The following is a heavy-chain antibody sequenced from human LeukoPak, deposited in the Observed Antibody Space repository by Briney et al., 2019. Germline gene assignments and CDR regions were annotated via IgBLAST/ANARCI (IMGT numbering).Heavy chain of an antibody. V-gene: IGHV3-30-3*01. CDR2: ISYDGSNK. J-gene: IGHJ6*02. D-gene: IGHD1-26*01. CDR3: ARDPQYSGSYYYYGMDV. Sequence: GKSLRLSRAASGFIFSSYAMHWVRQAPGKGLEWVAVISYDGSNKYYADSVKGRFTISRDSSKNTLHLQMNSLRAEDTAVYYCARDPQYSGSYYYYGMDVWGQGTTVTVSS. CDR1: GFIFSSYA.